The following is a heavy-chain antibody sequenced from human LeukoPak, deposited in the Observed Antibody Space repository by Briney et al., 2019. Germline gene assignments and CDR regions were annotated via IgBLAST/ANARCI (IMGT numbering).Heavy chain of an antibody. J-gene: IGHJ4*02. Sequence: ASVKVSCKASGGTFSSYAISWVRQAPGQGLEWMGWINTNTGNPTYAQGFTGRFVFSLDTSVSTAYLQISSLKAEDTAVYYCARKRPPGDIQTFDYWGQGTLVTVSS. D-gene: IGHD3-10*01. CDR1: GGTFSSYA. CDR2: INTNTGNP. V-gene: IGHV7-4-1*02. CDR3: ARKRPPGDIQTFDY.